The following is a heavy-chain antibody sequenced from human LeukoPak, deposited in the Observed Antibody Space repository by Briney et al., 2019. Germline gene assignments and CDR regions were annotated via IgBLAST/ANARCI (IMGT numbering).Heavy chain of an antibody. D-gene: IGHD3-22*01. CDR1: GYTFAGYY. Sequence: ASVKVSCKASGYTFAGYYMHWVRQAPGQGLEWMGWINPNSGGTDYAQKFQGRVTMTRDTSISTIYMELSRLRSDDTAVYYCAREEALTDNSGYYEDYWGQGTLVTVSS. J-gene: IGHJ4*02. V-gene: IGHV1-2*02. CDR2: INPNSGGT. CDR3: AREEALTDNSGYYEDY.